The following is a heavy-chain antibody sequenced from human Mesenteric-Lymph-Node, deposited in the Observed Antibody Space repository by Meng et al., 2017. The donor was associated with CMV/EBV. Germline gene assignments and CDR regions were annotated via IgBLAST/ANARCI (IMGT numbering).Heavy chain of an antibody. J-gene: IGHJ4*02. CDR2: MYYSGST. CDR1: GGSTSSNDFY. V-gene: IGHV4-39*07. D-gene: IGHD2-15*01. CDR3: ARGHSLGVVAAAYYFDY. Sequence: GSLRLSCTVSGGSTSSNDFYWGRISQPPGKGLKWIGGMYYSGSTYYNPSLKSRVTISVDTSKNQFSLKLSSVTAADTAVYYCARGHSLGVVAAAYYFDYWGQGTLVTVSS.